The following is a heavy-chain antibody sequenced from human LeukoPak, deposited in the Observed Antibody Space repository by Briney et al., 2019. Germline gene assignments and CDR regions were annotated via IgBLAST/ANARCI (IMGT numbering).Heavy chain of an antibody. Sequence: PGESLKISCKGSGYSFTSYWIGWVRQMPGKGLEWMGIIYPGGSDTRYSPSFQGQVTISADKSISTAYLQWSSLKASDTAMYYCARHLGSAISPVGYCDYWGQGTLVTVSS. CDR1: GYSFTSYW. CDR3: ARHLGSAISPVGYCDY. V-gene: IGHV5-51*01. J-gene: IGHJ4*02. CDR2: IYPGGSDT. D-gene: IGHD7-27*01.